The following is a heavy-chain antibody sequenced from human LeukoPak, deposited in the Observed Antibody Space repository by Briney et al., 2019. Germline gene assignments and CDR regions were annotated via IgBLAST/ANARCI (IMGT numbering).Heavy chain of an antibody. CDR2: IIPIFGTA. V-gene: IGHV1-69*05. D-gene: IGHD3-3*01. Sequence: SVKVSCKASGGTFSSYAISWVRQAPGQGLEWMGGIIPIFGTANYAQKFQGRVTITTDESTSTAYMELSSLRSEDTAVYYCASSRSFWSGYYHDYMDVWGKGTPVTVSS. CDR3: ASSRSFWSGYYHDYMDV. J-gene: IGHJ6*03. CDR1: GGTFSSYA.